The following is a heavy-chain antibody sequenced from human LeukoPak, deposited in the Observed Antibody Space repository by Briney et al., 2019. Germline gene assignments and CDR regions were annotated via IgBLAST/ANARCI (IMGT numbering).Heavy chain of an antibody. J-gene: IGHJ4*02. CDR1: GGSISTYY. Sequence: PSETLSLTCTVSGGSISTYYWSWIRQPPGKGLEWIGNIYYSGSTNYNPSLKSRVPISVDTSKNQFSLKLAAVTAADTAVYYCARHRYSSAWSVVDYWGQGTLVTVSS. V-gene: IGHV4-59*08. CDR2: IYYSGST. D-gene: IGHD6-19*01. CDR3: ARHRYSSAWSVVDY.